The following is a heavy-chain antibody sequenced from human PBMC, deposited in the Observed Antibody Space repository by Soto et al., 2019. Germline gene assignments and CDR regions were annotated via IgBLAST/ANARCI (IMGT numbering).Heavy chain of an antibody. D-gene: IGHD6-19*01. V-gene: IGHV3-15*01. Sequence: VGSLRLSCAASGFTFSNAWMSWVRQAPGKGLEWVGRIKSKTDGGTTDYAAPVKGRFTISRDDSKNTLYLQMNSLKTEDTAVYYCTTEGIAVAGWPFDYWGQGTLVTVSS. CDR1: GFTFSNAW. CDR3: TTEGIAVAGWPFDY. CDR2: IKSKTDGGTT. J-gene: IGHJ4*02.